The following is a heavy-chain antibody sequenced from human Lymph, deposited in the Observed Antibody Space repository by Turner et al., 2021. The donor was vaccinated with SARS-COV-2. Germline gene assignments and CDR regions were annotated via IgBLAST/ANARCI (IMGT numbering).Heavy chain of an antibody. J-gene: IGHJ6*02. CDR3: ARDVERYNDFWSGYSGGYGLDV. D-gene: IGHD3-3*01. Sequence: QVQLVQSGAEVKKPGASVKVSCKASGYTFTGYYMHWVRQAPGQGLEWMGWINPNCGGTNYAQKFQGRVTMTRDTSISTAYMELSRLRSDDTAVYYCARDVERYNDFWSGYSGGYGLDVWGQGTTVTVSS. CDR1: GYTFTGYY. V-gene: IGHV1-2*02. CDR2: INPNCGGT.